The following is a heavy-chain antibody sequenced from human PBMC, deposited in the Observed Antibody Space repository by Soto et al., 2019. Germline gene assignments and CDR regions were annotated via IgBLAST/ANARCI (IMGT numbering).Heavy chain of an antibody. D-gene: IGHD5-12*01. Sequence: EVHVVQSGGGLVKPGGSLRLSCAASGFTFSSYTLAWVRQAPGKGLEWVSSISSGGGDIYYAESFKGRIAISRDNARNSLPLQTNSLRAEDTAVYFCATDPNSSGFGGFFDYWGQGTLVTVSS. J-gene: IGHJ4*02. V-gene: IGHV3-21*01. CDR1: GFTFSSYT. CDR3: ATDPNSSGFGGFFDY. CDR2: ISSGGGDI.